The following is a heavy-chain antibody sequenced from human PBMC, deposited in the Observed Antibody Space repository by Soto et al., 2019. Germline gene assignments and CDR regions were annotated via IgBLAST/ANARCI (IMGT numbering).Heavy chain of an antibody. D-gene: IGHD3-3*01. Sequence: SATLALTCTVSGGSISSGDYYWSWIRQPPGKGLEWIWYIYYSGSTYYNPSLKSRVTISVDTSKNQFSLKLSSVTAADTAVYYCARDRNYDFWSGYYGSYYYGMDVWGQGTTVTVSS. J-gene: IGHJ6*02. CDR2: IYYSGST. CDR1: GGSISSGDYY. CDR3: ARDRNYDFWSGYYGSYYYGMDV. V-gene: IGHV4-30-4*02.